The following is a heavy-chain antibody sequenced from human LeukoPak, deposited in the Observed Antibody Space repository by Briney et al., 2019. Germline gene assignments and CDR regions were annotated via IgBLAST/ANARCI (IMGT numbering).Heavy chain of an antibody. J-gene: IGHJ4*02. CDR1: GFTFSTYA. CDR2: ISGSGGST. CDR3: AKVGYSYGYVYYFDY. V-gene: IGHV3-23*01. D-gene: IGHD5-18*01. Sequence: PGGSLRLSCATSGFTFSTYAMTWVRQAPGKGPEWVSFISGSGGSTYYADSVKGRLTISRDNSKNTLFLQMHSLRVEDTAIYYCAKVGYSYGYVYYFDYWGQGTLVTVSS.